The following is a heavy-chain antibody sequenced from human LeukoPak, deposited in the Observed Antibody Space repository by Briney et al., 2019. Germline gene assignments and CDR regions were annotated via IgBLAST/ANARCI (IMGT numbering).Heavy chain of an antibody. D-gene: IGHD2-15*01. V-gene: IGHV4-39*07. CDR3: AREVQRIDAFDI. CDR2: IYYSGST. CDR1: DGSISSSSYY. Sequence: PSEALSLTCTVSDGSISSSSYYWGWIRQPPGKGLEWIGYIYYSGSTYYNPSLKSRVTISVDTSKNQFSLKVTSVTAADTAVYYCAREVQRIDAFDIWGQGTMVTVSS. J-gene: IGHJ3*02.